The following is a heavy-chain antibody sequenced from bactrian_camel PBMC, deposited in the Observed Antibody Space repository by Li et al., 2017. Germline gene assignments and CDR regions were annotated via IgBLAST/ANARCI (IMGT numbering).Heavy chain of an antibody. CDR3: APPMICSFAYNY. CDR1: GLTVSTYC. CDR2: VYEGDGSV. V-gene: IGHV3S25*01. J-gene: IGHJ4*01. Sequence: GGGSVQPGGSLGLSCAGSGLTVSTYCMAWFRQTSAKEREVVALVYEGDGSVYYADSAEGRFTISQDNDKNTVYLQMNSLKPEDTAVYYCAPPMICSFAYNYWGQGTQVTVS. D-gene: IGHD3*01.